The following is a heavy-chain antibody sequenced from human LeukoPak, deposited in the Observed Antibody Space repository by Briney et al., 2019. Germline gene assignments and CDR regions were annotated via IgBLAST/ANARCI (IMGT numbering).Heavy chain of an antibody. CDR2: IYNSGTT. CDR3: ARTAGWSYGFDY. V-gene: IGHV4-31*11. Sequence: PSETLSLTCAVYGVSFSSGGYYWTWIRQHPGKGLEWIGYIYNSGTTYYNPSLESRVTISGDTSKNQFSLKLSSVTAADTAMYYCARTAGWSYGFDYWGQGTLVTVSS. CDR1: GVSFSSGGYY. D-gene: IGHD5-18*01. J-gene: IGHJ4*02.